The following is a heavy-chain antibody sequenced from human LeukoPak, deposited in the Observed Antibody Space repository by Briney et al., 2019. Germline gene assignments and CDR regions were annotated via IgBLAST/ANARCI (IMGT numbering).Heavy chain of an antibody. J-gene: IGHJ5*02. CDR3: ARAIWFGELFDWFDP. D-gene: IGHD3-10*01. Sequence: PGRSLRLSCAASGFTFSSYAMHWVRQAPGKGLEWVAVISYDGSNKYYADSVKGRFTISRDNSKNPLYLQMNSLRAEDTAVYYCARAIWFGELFDWFDPWGQGTLVTVSS. CDR1: GFTFSSYA. CDR2: ISYDGSNK. V-gene: IGHV3-30*04.